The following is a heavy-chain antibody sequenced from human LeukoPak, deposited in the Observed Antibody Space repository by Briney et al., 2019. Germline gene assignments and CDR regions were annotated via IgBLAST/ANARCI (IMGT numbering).Heavy chain of an antibody. CDR3: ARNTRALNQNWFDP. CDR1: GGSFSGYY. Sequence: SETLSLTCAVYGGSFSGYYWSWIRQPPGKGLEWIGEINHSGSTNYNPSLKSRVTISVDTSKNQFSLKLSSVTAADTAVYYCARNTRALNQNWFDPWGQGTLVTVSS. V-gene: IGHV4-34*01. CDR2: INHSGST. D-gene: IGHD1-14*01. J-gene: IGHJ5*02.